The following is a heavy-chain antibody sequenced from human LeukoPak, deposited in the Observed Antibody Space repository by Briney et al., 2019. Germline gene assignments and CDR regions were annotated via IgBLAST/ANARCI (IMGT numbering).Heavy chain of an antibody. Sequence: GASVKVSCKASGYTFTSYAMHWVRQAPGQRLKWMGWINAGNGNTKYSQKFQGRVTITRDTSASTAYMELSSLRSEDTAVYYCARDSSESGRYFDWLSLFDYWGQGTLVTVSS. D-gene: IGHD3-9*01. CDR1: GYTFTSYA. V-gene: IGHV1-3*01. CDR2: INAGNGNT. CDR3: ARDSSESGRYFDWLSLFDY. J-gene: IGHJ4*02.